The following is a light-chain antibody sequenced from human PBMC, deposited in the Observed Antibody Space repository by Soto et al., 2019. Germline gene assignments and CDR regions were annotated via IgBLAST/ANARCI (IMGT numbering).Light chain of an antibody. J-gene: IGKJ1*01. CDR3: QQYGTSPEWT. CDR1: QSVSSSY. CDR2: GAS. Sequence: EIVFTQSPGTLSFSLGERAPLSCRASQSVSSSYLAWYQQKPGQAPRLLIYGASSRATGIPDRFSGSGSETDFTLTISRLEPEDFAVYYCQQYGTSPEWTFGQGTKVDIK. V-gene: IGKV3-20*01.